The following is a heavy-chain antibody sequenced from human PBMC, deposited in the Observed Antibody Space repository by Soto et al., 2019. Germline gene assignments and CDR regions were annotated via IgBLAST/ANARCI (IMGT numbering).Heavy chain of an antibody. V-gene: IGHV3-30*18. D-gene: IGHD3-22*01. CDR1: GFTVGNYA. J-gene: IGHJ4*02. CDR2: MSYDGSNK. Sequence: GGSLRLSCAASGFTVGNYAMHWVRQAPGKGLECVAVMSYDGSNKYYADSVKGRFIISRDNAKNTLDMQKKSLRAEDTAVYYCAKAPSIVLLGPHDYWGQGTLVTVSA. CDR3: AKAPSIVLLGPHDY.